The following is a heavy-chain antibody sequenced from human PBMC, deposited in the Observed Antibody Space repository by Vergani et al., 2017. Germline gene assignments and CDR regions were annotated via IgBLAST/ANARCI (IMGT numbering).Heavy chain of an antibody. CDR2: TRNKANSYTS. V-gene: IGHV3-72*01. J-gene: IGHJ4*02. CDR3: ARVGTGLGY. D-gene: IGHD3-16*01. Sequence: EVQLVESGGGLVQPGGSLRLSCAASGFTFSDHYMDWVRQAPGQGLEWVGRTRNKANSYTSEYAASVKGRFTISRGDSKNSLYLQMNSLKTEDTAVYYCARVGTGLGYWGQGTMVTVSS. CDR1: GFTFSDHY.